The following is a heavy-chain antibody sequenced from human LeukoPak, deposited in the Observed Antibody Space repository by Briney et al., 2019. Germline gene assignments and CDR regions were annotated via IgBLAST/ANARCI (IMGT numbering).Heavy chain of an antibody. CDR2: ISSSGSTI. V-gene: IGHV3-11*01. Sequence: GGSLRLSCAASGFTFSDYYMSWIRQAPGKGLEWVSYISSSGSTIYYADSVKGRFTISRDNAKNSLYLQMNSLRAEDTAVYYCTRGARDDYKDIDAFDIWGQGTMVTVSS. D-gene: IGHD5-24*01. CDR1: GFTFSDYY. J-gene: IGHJ3*02. CDR3: TRGARDDYKDIDAFDI.